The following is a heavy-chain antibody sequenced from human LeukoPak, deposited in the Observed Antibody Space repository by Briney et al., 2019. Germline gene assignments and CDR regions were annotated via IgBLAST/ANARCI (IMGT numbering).Heavy chain of an antibody. CDR3: ARDQGGGYSYGWQSFDY. CDR2: ISSSSSAI. V-gene: IGHV3-48*04. J-gene: IGHJ4*02. CDR1: GFTFSSYS. Sequence: GGSLRLSCAVSGFTFSSYSMNWVRRAPGKGLEWVSYISSSSSAIYYADSVKGRFTISRDNAKNSLYLQMNSLRAEDTAVYYCARDQGGGYSYGWQSFDYWGQGTLVTVSS. D-gene: IGHD5-18*01.